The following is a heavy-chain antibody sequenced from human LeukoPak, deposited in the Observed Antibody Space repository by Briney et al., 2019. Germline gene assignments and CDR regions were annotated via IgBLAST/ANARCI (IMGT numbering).Heavy chain of an antibody. Sequence: GGSLRLSCAASGFTFSSYWMHWVRQAPGKGLVWVSRINSDGSSTSYADSVKGRFTISRDNARNTLHLQMNSLRAEDAAVYYCAKLSDSSGWYGYYYMDVWGKGTTVTVSS. CDR2: INSDGSST. D-gene: IGHD6-19*01. CDR3: AKLSDSSGWYGYYYMDV. V-gene: IGHV3-74*01. J-gene: IGHJ6*03. CDR1: GFTFSSYW.